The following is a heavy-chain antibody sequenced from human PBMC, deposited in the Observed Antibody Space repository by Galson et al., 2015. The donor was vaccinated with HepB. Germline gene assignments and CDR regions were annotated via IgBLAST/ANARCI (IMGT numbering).Heavy chain of an antibody. J-gene: IGHJ4*02. D-gene: IGHD3-22*01. CDR3: ARDRYYYDSSADFDY. CDR1: GFTFSSYW. V-gene: IGHV3-7*01. Sequence: SLRLSCAASGFTFSSYWMSWVRQAPGKGLEWVANIKQDGSEKYYVDSVKGRFTISRDNAKNSLYLQMNSLRAEDTAVYYCARDRYYYDSSADFDYWGQGTLVTVSS. CDR2: IKQDGSEK.